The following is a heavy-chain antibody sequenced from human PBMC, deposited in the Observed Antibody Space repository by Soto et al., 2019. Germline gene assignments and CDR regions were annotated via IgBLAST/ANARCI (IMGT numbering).Heavy chain of an antibody. J-gene: IGHJ6*02. V-gene: IGHV4-38-2*01. Sequence: PSETLSLTCGVSGYSLTSGYHWGWIRQPPGKGLGWIGEINHSGSTNYNPSLESRVTISVDTSKDQFSLKLSSVTAADTAVYYCARGTSSSWYGYYYYGMDVWGQGTTVTVSS. D-gene: IGHD6-13*01. CDR1: GYSLTSGYH. CDR2: INHSGST. CDR3: ARGTSSSWYGYYYYGMDV.